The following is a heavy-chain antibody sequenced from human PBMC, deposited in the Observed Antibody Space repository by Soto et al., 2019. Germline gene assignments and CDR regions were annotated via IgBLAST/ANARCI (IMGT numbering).Heavy chain of an antibody. V-gene: IGHV1-69*02. CDR3: ARVVPAAVGVYYYGMDV. D-gene: IGHD2-2*01. J-gene: IGHJ6*02. CDR1: GYTFTSYT. CDR2: IIPILGIA. Sequence: ASVKVSCKASGYTFTSYTISWVRQAPGQGLEWMGRIIPILGIANYAQKFQGRVTITADKSTSTAYMELSSLRSEDTAVYYCARVVPAAVGVYYYGMDVWGQGTTVTV.